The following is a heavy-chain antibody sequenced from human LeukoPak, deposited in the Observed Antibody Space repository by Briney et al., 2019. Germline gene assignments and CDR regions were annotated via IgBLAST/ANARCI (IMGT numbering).Heavy chain of an antibody. D-gene: IGHD3-22*01. V-gene: IGHV1-46*01. J-gene: IGHJ4*02. CDR3: ARDYYDSSALLRYFDY. CDR2: INPSGGST. Sequence: ASVKVSCKASGYTFTSYYMHWVRQAPGQGLEWMGIINPSGGSTSYAQKFQGRVTMTRDTSTSTVYMELSSLRSEDTAVYYCARDYYDSSALLRYFDYWGQGTLVTVSS. CDR1: GYTFTSYY.